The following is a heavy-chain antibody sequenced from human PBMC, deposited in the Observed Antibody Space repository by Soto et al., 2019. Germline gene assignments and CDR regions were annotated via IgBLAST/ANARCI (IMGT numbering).Heavy chain of an antibody. CDR2: IGTAGDT. Sequence: GGSLRLSCAASGFTFSSYDMHWVRQATGKGLEWVSAIGTAGDTYYPGSVKGRFTISRENAKNSLYLQMNSLRAGDTAVYYCARNYDSSVFNAFDIWGQGTMVTVS. CDR1: GFTFSSYD. J-gene: IGHJ3*02. CDR3: ARNYDSSVFNAFDI. D-gene: IGHD3-22*01. V-gene: IGHV3-13*01.